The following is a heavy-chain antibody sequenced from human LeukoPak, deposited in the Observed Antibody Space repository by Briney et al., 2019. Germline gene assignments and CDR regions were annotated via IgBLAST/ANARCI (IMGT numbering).Heavy chain of an antibody. CDR2: ISHSGGT. D-gene: IGHD3-9*01. J-gene: IGHJ4*02. CDR3: ARTLDTTGYFRNFDY. Sequence: PSETLSLTCAIYGGSFNGYYWNWIRQPPGKRLEWIGEISHSGGTNYNPSLKSRVTISGDTSENQFSLTLYSVTAADTAVYYCARTLDTTGYFRNFDYWGQGSPVTVSS. CDR1: GGSFNGYY. V-gene: IGHV4-34*01.